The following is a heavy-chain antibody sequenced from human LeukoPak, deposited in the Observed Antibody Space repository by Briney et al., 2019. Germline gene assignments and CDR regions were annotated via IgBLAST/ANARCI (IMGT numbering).Heavy chain of an antibody. Sequence: QPGGSLRLSCAASGFTFSSYGMHWVRQAPGKGLEWVAVISYDGSNKYYADSVKGRFTISRDNSKNTLYLQMNSLRAEDTAVYYCAKVRVAYSSSSAFDYWGQGTLVTVSS. J-gene: IGHJ4*02. CDR3: AKVRVAYSSSSAFDY. D-gene: IGHD6-6*01. CDR1: GFTFSSYG. V-gene: IGHV3-30*18. CDR2: ISYDGSNK.